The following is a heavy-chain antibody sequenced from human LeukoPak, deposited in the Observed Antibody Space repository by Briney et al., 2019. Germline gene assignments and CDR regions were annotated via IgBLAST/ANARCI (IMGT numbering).Heavy chain of an antibody. V-gene: IGHV3-23*01. CDR1: GFTFSSYA. D-gene: IGHD3-22*01. CDR2: ISGSGGST. Sequence: PGGSLRLSCAASGFTFSSYAMSWVRQAPGKGLEWVSAISGSGGSTYFADSVKGRFTISRDNSKNTLYLQMNSLRAEDTAAYSCATVPGTMIVEGFDYWGQGTLVTVSS. CDR3: ATVPGTMIVEGFDY. J-gene: IGHJ4*01.